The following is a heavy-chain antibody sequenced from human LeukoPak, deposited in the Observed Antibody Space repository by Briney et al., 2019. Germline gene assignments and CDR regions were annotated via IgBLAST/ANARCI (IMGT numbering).Heavy chain of an antibody. CDR2: ISAYNGNT. J-gene: IGHJ1*01. Sequence: GASVKVSCKASGYTFTSYGISWVRQAPGQGLEWMGWISAYNGNTNYAQKLQGRVTMTTDTSTSTAYMELRSLRSDDTAVYYCAAPGYCSSTSRYKDSEYFQHWGQGTLVTVSS. CDR1: GYTFTSYG. D-gene: IGHD2-2*02. V-gene: IGHV1-18*01. CDR3: AAPGYCSSTSRYKDSEYFQH.